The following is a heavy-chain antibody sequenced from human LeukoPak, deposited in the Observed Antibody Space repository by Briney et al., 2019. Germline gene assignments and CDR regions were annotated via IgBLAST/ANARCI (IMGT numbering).Heavy chain of an antibody. D-gene: IGHD6-13*01. J-gene: IGHJ4*02. CDR2: IYYSGST. Sequence: SETLSLTCTVSGGSISSSSYYWGWIRQPPGKGLGWIGSIYYSGSTYYNPSLKSRVTISVDTSKNQFSLKLSSVTAADTAVYYCARESSSWYDFDYWGQGTLVTVSS. CDR1: GGSISSSSYY. CDR3: ARESSSWYDFDY. V-gene: IGHV4-39*07.